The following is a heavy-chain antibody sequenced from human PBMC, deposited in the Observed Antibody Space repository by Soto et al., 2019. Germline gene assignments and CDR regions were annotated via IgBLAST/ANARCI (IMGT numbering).Heavy chain of an antibody. Sequence: GGSLRLSCAASGFTFSNHGMHWVRQAPGKGLEWVAVIWNDGSNKYYGDPVKGRFTISRDNSKNTLYLQMNSLRAEDTAVYYCAREKAPRGAFDIWGQGTMVTVSS. CDR1: GFTFSNHG. CDR2: IWNDGSNK. CDR3: AREKAPRGAFDI. V-gene: IGHV3-33*01. J-gene: IGHJ3*02.